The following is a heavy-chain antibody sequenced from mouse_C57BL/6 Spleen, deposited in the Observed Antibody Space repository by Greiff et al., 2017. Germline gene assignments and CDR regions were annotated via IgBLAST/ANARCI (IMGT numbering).Heavy chain of an antibody. D-gene: IGHD3-3*01. CDR2: IDPEDGDT. CDR1: GFNIKDYY. J-gene: IGHJ2*01. Sequence: EVQLQQSGAELVRPGASVKLSCTASGFNIKDYYMHWVKQRPEQGLEWIGRIDPEDGDTEYAPKFQGKATLTVDKSSSTAYMQLSSLTSEDSAVYYCARSGAAGFDYWGKGTTLTVSS. CDR3: ARSGAAGFDY. V-gene: IGHV14-1*01.